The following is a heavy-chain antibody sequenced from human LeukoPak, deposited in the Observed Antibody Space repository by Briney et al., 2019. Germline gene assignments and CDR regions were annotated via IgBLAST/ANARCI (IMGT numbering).Heavy chain of an antibody. J-gene: IGHJ6*03. CDR2: IRYDGSNE. D-gene: IGHD2-15*01. Sequence: PGGSLRLSCAASGFSFSGYGMHWVRQAPGKGLEGVALIRYDGSNEYYADSVKGRFTISRDKSKNTLSLQMNGLRVEDTAVYYCAKVMPPGRIRFYSYYMDVWGKGTTVTVS. V-gene: IGHV3-30*02. CDR3: AKVMPPGRIRFYSYYMDV. CDR1: GFSFSGYG.